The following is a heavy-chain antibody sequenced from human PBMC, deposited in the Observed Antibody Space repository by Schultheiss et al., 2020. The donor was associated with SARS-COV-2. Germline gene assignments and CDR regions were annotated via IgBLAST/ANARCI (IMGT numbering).Heavy chain of an antibody. Sequence: GGSLRLSCAASGFTFSSYAMSWVRQAPGKGLEWVSAISGSGGSTYYADSVKGRFTISRDNAKNSLYLQMNSLRAEDTAVYYCARERGYGDYYYYYYGMDVWGQGTTVTVSS. J-gene: IGHJ6*02. CDR1: GFTFSSYA. CDR2: ISGSGGST. V-gene: IGHV3-23*01. D-gene: IGHD4-17*01. CDR3: ARERGYGDYYYYYYGMDV.